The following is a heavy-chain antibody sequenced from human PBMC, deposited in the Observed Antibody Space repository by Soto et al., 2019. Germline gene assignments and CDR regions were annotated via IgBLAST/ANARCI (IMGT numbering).Heavy chain of an antibody. V-gene: IGHV3-23*01. D-gene: IGHD2-2*01. CDR1: GFTFSTFA. CDR2: ITGNGGST. CDR3: AKDPGYCSSTSCPWYFDY. Sequence: SGGSLRLSCAASGFTFSTFAMSWVRQAPGEGLEWVATITGNGGSTFYADSAKGRFTISRDNSKNTLYLQVTSLRAEDTAVYYCAKDPGYCSSTSCPWYFDYWGQGTLVTVSS. J-gene: IGHJ4*02.